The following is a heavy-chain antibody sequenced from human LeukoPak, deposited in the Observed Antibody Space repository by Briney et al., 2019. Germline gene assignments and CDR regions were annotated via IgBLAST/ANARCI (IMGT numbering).Heavy chain of an antibody. CDR2: ISGSGGST. CDR3: AKDRIVMMDY. D-gene: IGHD2-21*01. Sequence: GGSLRLFCAASGFTFSSYWTSWVRQAPGKGLEWVSAISGSGGSTYYADSVKGRFTISRDNSKNTLYLQMNSLRAEDTAVYYCAKDRIVMMDYWGQGTLVTVSS. V-gene: IGHV3-23*01. J-gene: IGHJ4*02. CDR1: GFTFSSYW.